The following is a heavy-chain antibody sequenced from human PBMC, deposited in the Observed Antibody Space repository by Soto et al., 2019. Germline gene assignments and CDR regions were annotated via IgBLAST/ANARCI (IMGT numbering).Heavy chain of an antibody. D-gene: IGHD2-15*01. V-gene: IGHV4-59*01. CDR2: ISYSGNT. CDR3: AGLRGYAGSTIDY. Sequence: SSETLSLTCTVSGGSIISGYWSWIRQPPGKGLEWIGYISYSGNTNYNPSLKSRVTMSVDTPKNQFSLRLSSVTTADTAVYYCAGLRGYAGSTIDYWGQGTLVTVYS. J-gene: IGHJ4*02. CDR1: GGSIISGY.